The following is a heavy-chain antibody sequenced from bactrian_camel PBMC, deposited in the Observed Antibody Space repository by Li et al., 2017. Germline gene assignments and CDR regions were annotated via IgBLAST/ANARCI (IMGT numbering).Heavy chain of an antibody. V-gene: IGHV3S40*01. CDR1: GITFSRHD. D-gene: IGHD1*01. Sequence: DVQLVESGGGLVQPGESLRLSCVASGITFSRHDMSWVRQAPGKEVEWVAGITSLPSLFRAASYADSVKGRFTISRDNAKDTLYLQMNSLKPEDSATYYCAADQYAFNLGNAYRYWGQGTQVTVS. CDR3: AADQYAFNLGNAYRY. CDR2: ITSLPSLFRAA. J-gene: IGHJ4*01.